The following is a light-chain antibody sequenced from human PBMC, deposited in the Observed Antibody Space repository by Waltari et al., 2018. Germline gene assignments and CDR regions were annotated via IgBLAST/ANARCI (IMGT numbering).Light chain of an antibody. Sequence: DIQMTQSPSSLSASVGDRVTITCRPSQSISTSLNWYQQKPGKAPKLLIYAASSLASGVPSRFSGSGSGTDFTLTINSLQPEDFATYSCQQSYSTPRTFGPGTKVDFK. J-gene: IGKJ3*01. CDR1: QSISTS. CDR3: QQSYSTPRT. V-gene: IGKV1-39*01. CDR2: AAS.